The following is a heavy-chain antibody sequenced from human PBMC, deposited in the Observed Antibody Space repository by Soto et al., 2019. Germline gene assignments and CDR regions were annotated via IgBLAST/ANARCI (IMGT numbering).Heavy chain of an antibody. V-gene: IGHV4-61*01. J-gene: IGHJ6*02. Sequence: SDTLSLSCTVSGDSVTSVSDYWTWMGQPPGKGLEWIGFIYYSGSADYNPSLGSRVTISIDTSKNQFSLKLTSVTAADTAVYYCARGVGFGYYYYHMDLWGQGTTVTVSS. D-gene: IGHD3-10*01. CDR3: ARGVGFGYYYYHMDL. CDR1: GDSVTSVSDY. CDR2: IYYSGSA.